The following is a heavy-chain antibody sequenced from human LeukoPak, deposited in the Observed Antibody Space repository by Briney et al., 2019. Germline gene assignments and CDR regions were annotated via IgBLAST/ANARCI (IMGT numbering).Heavy chain of an antibody. J-gene: IGHJ1*01. CDR1: GGSISSGSYY. CDR3: ARTDSGWYVLQYFQH. V-gene: IGHV4-39*01. D-gene: IGHD6-19*01. CDR2: IYYSGST. Sequence: SETLSLTCTVSGGSISSGSYYWGWIRQPPGKGLEWIGSIYYSGSTYDNPSLKSRVTISVDTSKNQFSLKLSSVTAADTAVYYCARTDSGWYVLQYFQHWGQGTLVTVSS.